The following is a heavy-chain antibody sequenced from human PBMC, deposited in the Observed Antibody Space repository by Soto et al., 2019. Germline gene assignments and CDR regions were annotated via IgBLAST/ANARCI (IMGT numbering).Heavy chain of an antibody. Sequence: PSETLSLTCAVYGGSFSGYYWSWIRQPPGKGLEWIGEINHSGSTNYNPSLKSRVTISVDTSKNQFSLKLSSVTAADTAVYYCARGHRYCSSSSWYNRRWGPTYNWFDPWGQGTLVTVSS. J-gene: IGHJ5*02. CDR2: INHSGST. CDR3: ARGHRYCSSSSWYNRRWGPTYNWFDP. V-gene: IGHV4-34*01. CDR1: GGSFSGYY. D-gene: IGHD2-2*02.